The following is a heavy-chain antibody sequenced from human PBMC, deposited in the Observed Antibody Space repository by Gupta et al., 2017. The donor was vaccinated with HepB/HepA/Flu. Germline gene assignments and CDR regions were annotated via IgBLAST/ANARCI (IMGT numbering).Heavy chain of an antibody. Sequence: QVQLVESGGGVVQPGRSLRLSCAASGFTFSSYGMHWVRQAPGKGLEWVAVIWYDGSNKYYADSVKGRVTISRDNSKNTLYLQMNSLRAEDTAVYYCARDWGYCSSTSCYNFFDYWGQGTLVTVSS. D-gene: IGHD2-2*02. J-gene: IGHJ4*02. V-gene: IGHV3-33*01. CDR3: ARDWGYCSSTSCYNFFDY. CDR1: GFTFSSYG. CDR2: IWYDGSNK.